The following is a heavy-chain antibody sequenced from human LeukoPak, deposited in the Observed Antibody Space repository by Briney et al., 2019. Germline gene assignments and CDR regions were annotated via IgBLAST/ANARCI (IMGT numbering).Heavy chain of an antibody. Sequence: GGSLRLSCAASGFTFSSYAMSWVRQAPGKGLEWVSAISGSGGSTYYADSVKGRFTISRDNSKNTLYLQMSSLRAEDTAVYYCANRIITMVRTLDYWGQGTLVTVSS. CDR2: ISGSGGST. J-gene: IGHJ4*02. V-gene: IGHV3-23*01. D-gene: IGHD3-10*01. CDR1: GFTFSSYA. CDR3: ANRIITMVRTLDY.